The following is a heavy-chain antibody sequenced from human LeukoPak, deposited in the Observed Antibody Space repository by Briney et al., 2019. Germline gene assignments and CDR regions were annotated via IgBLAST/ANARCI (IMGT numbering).Heavy chain of an antibody. J-gene: IGHJ3*02. D-gene: IGHD1-20*01. Sequence: GGSLRLSCVASRFTVSNNHMNWVRQAPGKGLEYVSAISSNGGSTYYANSVKGRFTISRDNSKNTLYLQMGSLRAEDMAVYYCARRYNWNDGAFDIWGQGTMVTVSS. CDR1: RFTVSNNH. CDR3: ARRYNWNDGAFDI. CDR2: ISSNGGST. V-gene: IGHV3-64*01.